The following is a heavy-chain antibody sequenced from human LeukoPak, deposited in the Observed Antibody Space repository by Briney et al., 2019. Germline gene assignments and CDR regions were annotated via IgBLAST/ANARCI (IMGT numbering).Heavy chain of an antibody. J-gene: IGHJ5*02. V-gene: IGHV4-39*07. CDR2: IYYSWST. Sequence: SETLSLTCTVSGGSISSSSYYWGWIRQPPGKVLEWVGSIYYSWSTYYNPSLKSRVTISVDTSKNQLSLKLSSVTAADTAVSYCARGAAARDWFDPWGQGTMVTVSS. CDR3: ARGAAARDWFDP. D-gene: IGHD6-6*01. CDR1: GGSISSSSYY.